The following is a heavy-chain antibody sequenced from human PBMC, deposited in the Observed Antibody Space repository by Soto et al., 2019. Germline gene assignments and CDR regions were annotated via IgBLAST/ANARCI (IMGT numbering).Heavy chain of an antibody. CDR3: AKDAPVEAAAAVNWFDP. D-gene: IGHD6-13*01. V-gene: IGHV3-23*01. J-gene: IGHJ5*02. Sequence: EVQLLESGGGLVQPGGSLRLSCAASGFTFSSYAMSWVRQAPGKGLEWVSAISGSGGSTYYADSVKGRFTISRDNSKNTLYLQMNSLRAEDTAVYYCAKDAPVEAAAAVNWFDPWGQGTLVTVSS. CDR1: GFTFSSYA. CDR2: ISGSGGST.